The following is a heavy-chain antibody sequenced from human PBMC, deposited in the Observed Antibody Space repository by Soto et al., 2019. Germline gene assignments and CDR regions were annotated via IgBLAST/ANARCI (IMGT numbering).Heavy chain of an antibody. CDR2: IRVYNGKT. CDR1: GYTFRSQG. CDR3: ATSIYSTSWFGHYNMDV. D-gene: IGHD2-2*01. Sequence: GASVKVSCKTSGYTFRSQGITCVRQAPGQGLEWMGCIRVYNGKTYYEESLQGRVTMTTDTSTSTAYMELRSLRSDDTAVYYCATSIYSTSWFGHYNMDVWGQGTTVTVSS. V-gene: IGHV1-18*01. J-gene: IGHJ6*03.